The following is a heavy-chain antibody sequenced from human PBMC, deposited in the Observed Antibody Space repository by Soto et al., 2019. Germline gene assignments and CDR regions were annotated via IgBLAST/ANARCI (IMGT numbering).Heavy chain of an antibody. CDR2: IIPIFGTA. Sequence: ASVKVSCKASGGTFSSYAISWVRQAPGQGLEWMGGIIPIFGTANYAQKFQGRVTITADESTSTAYMELSSLRSEDTAVYYCARDDSRPYNWFDPWGQGTLVTVSS. CDR1: GGTFSSYA. V-gene: IGHV1-69*13. CDR3: ARDDSRPYNWFDP. D-gene: IGHD3-22*01. J-gene: IGHJ5*02.